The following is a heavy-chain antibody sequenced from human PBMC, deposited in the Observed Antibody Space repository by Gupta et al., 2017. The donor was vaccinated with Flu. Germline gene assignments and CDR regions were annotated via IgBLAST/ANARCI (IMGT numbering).Heavy chain of an antibody. J-gene: IGHJ5*02. D-gene: IGHD4-17*01. CDR2: IYYSGST. CDR1: GGSISSGGYY. Sequence: QVQLQESGPGLVKPSQTLSLTCPVSGGSISSGGYYWSWTRQHPGKGLEWIGYIYYSGSTYYNPSLKSRVTISVDTSKNQFSLKLSSVTAADTAVYYCARDARDYGPNWFDPWGQGTLVTVSS. V-gene: IGHV4-31*03. CDR3: ARDARDYGPNWFDP.